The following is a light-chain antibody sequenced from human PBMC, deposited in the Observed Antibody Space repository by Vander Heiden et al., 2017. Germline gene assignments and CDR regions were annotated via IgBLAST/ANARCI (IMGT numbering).Light chain of an antibody. CDR1: QSVSMW. J-gene: IGKJ1*01. CDR3: QQYNGYWT. Sequence: DIQMTQSPSTLSASVGDRVTITCRASQSVSMWFAWYQQKVGKAPMLLIYKTSTLESGVPSRFSGSGSETEFTLTISSLQPDDFATYYCQQYNGYWTFGQGTKVDIK. CDR2: KTS. V-gene: IGKV1-5*03.